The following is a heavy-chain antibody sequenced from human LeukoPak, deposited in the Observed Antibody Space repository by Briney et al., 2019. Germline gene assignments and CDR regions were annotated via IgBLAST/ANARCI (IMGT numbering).Heavy chain of an antibody. CDR2: ISYDGDNE. J-gene: IGHJ6*02. CDR1: GFTFSNFA. Sequence: GGSLRLSCAASGFTFSNFAMHWVRQAPGKGLEWVAVISYDGDNEYYADSVKGQFTISRDNSKDRLYLQMNSLRPEDTAMYYCARVRGGRSWYYYGMDVWGRGTTVTVSS. D-gene: IGHD3-16*01. CDR3: ARVRGGRSWYYYGMDV. V-gene: IGHV3-30-3*01.